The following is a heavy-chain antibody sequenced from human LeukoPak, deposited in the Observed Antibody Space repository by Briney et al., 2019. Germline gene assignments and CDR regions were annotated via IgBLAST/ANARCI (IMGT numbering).Heavy chain of an antibody. Sequence: GGSLRLSCAASGFTFSSCSMNWVRQAPGKGLEWVSSISSSSYIYYADSVKSRFTISRDNAKNSLYLQMNSLRAEDTAVYYCARDIDYDYVWGGYRNDGDGFDYWGQGTLVTVSS. J-gene: IGHJ4*02. CDR3: ARDIDYDYVWGGYRNDGDGFDY. CDR2: ISSSSYI. CDR1: GFTFSSCS. D-gene: IGHD3-16*02. V-gene: IGHV3-21*01.